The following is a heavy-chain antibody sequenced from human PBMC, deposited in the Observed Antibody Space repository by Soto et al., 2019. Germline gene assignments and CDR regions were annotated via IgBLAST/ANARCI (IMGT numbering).Heavy chain of an antibody. V-gene: IGHV1-69*13. CDR1: GGTFSSYA. Sequence: SVKVCCKASGGTFSSYAISWVRQAPGQGLEWMGGIIPIFGTANYAQKFQGRVTITADESTSTAYMELSSLRSEDTAVYYCASGYYDSSGYYSSRAHAFDIWGQGTMVTVSS. CDR3: ASGYYDSSGYYSSRAHAFDI. D-gene: IGHD3-22*01. J-gene: IGHJ3*02. CDR2: IIPIFGTA.